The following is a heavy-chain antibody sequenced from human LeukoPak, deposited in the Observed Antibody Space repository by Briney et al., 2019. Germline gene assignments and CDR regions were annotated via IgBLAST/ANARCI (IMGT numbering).Heavy chain of an antibody. D-gene: IGHD6-19*01. J-gene: IGHJ4*02. CDR3: ARDNPHIAVTDY. CDR1: GFTFSGYW. V-gene: IGHV3-7*01. CDR2: IKSDGSGE. Sequence: GGSLRPSCEASGFTFSGYWMSWVRQAPGQGLEWVANIKSDGSGEYYVDSVKGRSTISRDNAKSSLCLQMNSLRAEDTAVYYCARDNPHIAVTDYWGQGTLVTVSS.